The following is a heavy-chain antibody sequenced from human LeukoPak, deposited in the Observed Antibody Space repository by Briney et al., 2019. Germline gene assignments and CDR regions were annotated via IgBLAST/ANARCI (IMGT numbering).Heavy chain of an antibody. D-gene: IGHD2-2*03. CDR3: ARDLGIVVVPAAMV. CDR2: ISNSGGTT. Sequence: GGSLRLSCVASGFTLSSYSMNWVRQAPGKGLEWVSYISNSGGTTYYADSVKGRFTISRDNAKNSLYLQMDSLRAEDTAVYFCARDLGIVVVPAAMVWGQGTLVTVSS. J-gene: IGHJ4*02. V-gene: IGHV3-48*04. CDR1: GFTLSSYS.